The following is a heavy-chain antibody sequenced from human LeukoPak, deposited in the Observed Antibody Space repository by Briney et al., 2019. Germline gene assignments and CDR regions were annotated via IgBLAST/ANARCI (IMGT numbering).Heavy chain of an antibody. Sequence: EASVKVSCKASGYTFTGYYMHWVRQAPGQGLEWMGWINPNSGGTNYAQKFQGRVTMTRDTSISTAYMELSSLRSEDTAVYYCARGVDDYVWGSYRAPHFDYWGQGTLVTVSS. D-gene: IGHD3-16*02. CDR1: GYTFTGYY. CDR3: ARGVDDYVWGSYRAPHFDY. V-gene: IGHV1-2*02. CDR2: INPNSGGT. J-gene: IGHJ4*02.